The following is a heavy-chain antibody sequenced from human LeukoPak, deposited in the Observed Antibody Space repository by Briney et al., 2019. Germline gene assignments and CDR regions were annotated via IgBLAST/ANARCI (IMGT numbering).Heavy chain of an antibody. V-gene: IGHV3-33*01. CDR3: ARDRCSGGSCDSSVEYYQH. D-gene: IGHD2-15*01. Sequence: PGGSLRLSCAASGFTFSIYGMHWVRQVPGKGLEWVAVIWYDGSQKYYTDSVKGRFTISRHNYKNTLFLQMNSLRAEDTAVYYCARDRCSGGSCDSSVEYYQHWGLGTLVTVSS. CDR1: GFTFSIYG. CDR2: IWYDGSQK. J-gene: IGHJ1*01.